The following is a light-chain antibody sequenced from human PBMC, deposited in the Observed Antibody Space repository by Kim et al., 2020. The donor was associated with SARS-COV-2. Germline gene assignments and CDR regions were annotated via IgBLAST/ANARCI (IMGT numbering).Light chain of an antibody. Sequence: PGERATPTCRASQSVSSNLAWYQQKPGQAPRLLIYGASTRATGIPARFSGSGSGTEFTLTISSLQSEDFAVYYCQQYNNWPPWTFGQGTKVEIK. CDR1: QSVSSN. CDR2: GAS. J-gene: IGKJ1*01. V-gene: IGKV3-15*01. CDR3: QQYNNWPPWT.